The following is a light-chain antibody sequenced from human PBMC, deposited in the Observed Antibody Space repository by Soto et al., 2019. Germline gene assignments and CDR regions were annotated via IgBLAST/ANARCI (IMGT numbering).Light chain of an antibody. J-gene: IGKJ1*01. V-gene: IGKV3-15*01. CDR3: QQYNDWPLT. CDR1: QGVSSN. Sequence: IVMTQSPVTLSMSPWERVALSWRASQGVSSNLAWYQQKPGQAPSLLIYGAFTRATGIPARFSGTGSGTEFTLTISSLQSEDFALYYCQQYNDWPLTFGQGTKVDIK. CDR2: GAF.